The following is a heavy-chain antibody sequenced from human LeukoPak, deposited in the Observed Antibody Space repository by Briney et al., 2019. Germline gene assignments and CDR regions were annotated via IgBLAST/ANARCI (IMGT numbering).Heavy chain of an antibody. CDR3: ARCLLGIYYQGLDY. CDR2: ILGDGDTT. V-gene: IGHV3-23*01. Sequence: PGGSLRLSCAASGFTFSDYYMSWIRQAPGKGLEWVSTILGDGDTTYYADSVKGRFTLSRDNSKNTLFLQMNSLSAEDTAIYYCARCLLGIYYQGLDYWGQGTLVTVSS. D-gene: IGHD1-26*01. J-gene: IGHJ4*02. CDR1: GFTFSDYY.